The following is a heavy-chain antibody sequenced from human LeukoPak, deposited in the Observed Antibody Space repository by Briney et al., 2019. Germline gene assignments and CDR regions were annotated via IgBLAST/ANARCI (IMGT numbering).Heavy chain of an antibody. CDR1: GFTFSSYG. V-gene: IGHV3-30*03. J-gene: IGHJ3*02. D-gene: IGHD2-15*01. Sequence: PGGSLRLSCAASGFTFSSYGMHWVRQAPGKGLEWVAVISYDGSNKYYADSVKGRFTISRDNSKNTLYLQMNSLRAEDTAVYYCARDAGIVAFDIWGQGTVVTVSS. CDR2: ISYDGSNK. CDR3: ARDAGIVAFDI.